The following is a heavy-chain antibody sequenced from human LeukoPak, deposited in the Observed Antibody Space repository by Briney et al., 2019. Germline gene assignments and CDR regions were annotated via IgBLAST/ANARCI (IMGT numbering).Heavy chain of an antibody. CDR2: ISGSGGST. J-gene: IGHJ4*02. CDR3: ATQGVSSGY. V-gene: IGHV3-23*01. D-gene: IGHD1-26*01. Sequence: GGSVRLSCAASGFTFSNYAVSWVRQAPGKGLEWVSAISGSGGSTFYADSVKGRFTISRDNSKNTLYLQMNNLRAEDTAVYYCATQGVSSGYWGQGTLVTVSS. CDR1: GFTFSNYA.